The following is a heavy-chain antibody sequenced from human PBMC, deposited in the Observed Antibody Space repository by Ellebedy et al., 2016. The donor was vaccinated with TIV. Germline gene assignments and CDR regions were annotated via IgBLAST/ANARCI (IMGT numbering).Heavy chain of an antibody. CDR2: IYYSGST. CDR1: GGSISSSSYY. V-gene: IGHV4-39*01. CDR3: ARESSGWYNSVYYYYYGMDV. D-gene: IGHD6-19*01. J-gene: IGHJ6*02. Sequence: MPSETLSLTCTVSGGSISSSSYYWGWIRQPPGKGLEWIGKIYYSGSTYYNPSLKSRVTISLDTSKNQFSLKLSSVTAAETAVYYCARESSGWYNSVYYYYYGMDVWGQGTTVTVS.